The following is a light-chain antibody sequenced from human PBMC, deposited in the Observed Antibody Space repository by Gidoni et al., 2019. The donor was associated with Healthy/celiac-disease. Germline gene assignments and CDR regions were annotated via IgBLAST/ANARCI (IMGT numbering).Light chain of an antibody. CDR2: DVR. J-gene: IGLJ2*01. V-gene: IGLV2-11*01. Sequence: QPALTQPPSVSGSPGQSVTISCTGTSSDVGGYNDVSWYQQHPGKAPKLMIYDVRKRPSGVPDRFSGSKSGNTASLTISGLQAEDEADYYCCSYAGSYTVVFGGGTKLTVL. CDR1: SSDVGGYND. CDR3: CSYAGSYTVV.